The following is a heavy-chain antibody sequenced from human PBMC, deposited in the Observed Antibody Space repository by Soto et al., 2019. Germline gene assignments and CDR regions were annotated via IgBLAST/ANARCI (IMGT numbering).Heavy chain of an antibody. Sequence: SETLSLTCTVSGGSVSSGSYYWSWIRQPPGKGLEWIGYIYYSGSTNYNPSLKSRVTISVDTSKNQFSLKLSSVTAADTAVYYCARGYSSPPSYFDYWGQGTLVTVSS. CDR1: GGSVSSGSYY. J-gene: IGHJ4*02. V-gene: IGHV4-61*01. D-gene: IGHD6-13*01. CDR3: ARGYSSPPSYFDY. CDR2: IYYSGST.